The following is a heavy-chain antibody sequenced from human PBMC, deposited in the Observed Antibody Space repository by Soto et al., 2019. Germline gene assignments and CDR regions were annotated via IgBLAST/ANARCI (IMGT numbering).Heavy chain of an antibody. D-gene: IGHD3-3*01. CDR2: INPATGAA. CDR3: ARGGGVGVAGSAAFDM. V-gene: IGHV1-2*02. CDR1: GYPVTAYY. J-gene: IGHJ3*02. Sequence: QLHLVQSGAVVKKPGASVTVSCSASGYPVTAYYMHWVRQAPGRGLEWMGGINPATGAAKYTQTFQGRVTMTRDTATSTVFMELSGLTSEATAVFYCARGGGVGVAGSAAFDMGGQGTLVTVSS.